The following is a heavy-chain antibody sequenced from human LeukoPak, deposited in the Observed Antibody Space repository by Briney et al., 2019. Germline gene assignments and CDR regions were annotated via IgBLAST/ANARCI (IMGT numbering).Heavy chain of an antibody. CDR1: GYTFTGYY. Sequence: ASVKVSCKASGYTFTGYYMHWVRQAPGHGLEWMGWVNPNSGGTNYAQKFQGRVTMTRVTSISTAYMELSRLRSDDTAVYYCARESRYCTKGVCYMGVDYWGQGTLVTFST. J-gene: IGHJ4*02. CDR2: VNPNSGGT. V-gene: IGHV1-2*02. CDR3: ARESRYCTKGVCYMGVDY. D-gene: IGHD2-8*01.